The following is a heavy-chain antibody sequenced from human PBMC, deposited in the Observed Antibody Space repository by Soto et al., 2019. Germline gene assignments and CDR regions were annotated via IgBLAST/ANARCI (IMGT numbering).Heavy chain of an antibody. CDR3: ARVGYSHYYYYYGMDV. Sequence: EVQLVESGGGLVQPGGSLRLSCAASGFTFSSYWRSWVRQAPGKGLEWVANIKQDGSEKYYVDSVKGRFTISRDNAKNSLYLQMNSLRAEDTAVYYCARVGYSHYYYYYGMDVWGQGTTVTVSS. CDR1: GFTFSSYW. J-gene: IGHJ6*02. CDR2: IKQDGSEK. D-gene: IGHD4-4*01. V-gene: IGHV3-7*01.